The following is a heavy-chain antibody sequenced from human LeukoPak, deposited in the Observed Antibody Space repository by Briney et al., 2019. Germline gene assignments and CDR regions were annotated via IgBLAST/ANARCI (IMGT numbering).Heavy chain of an antibody. J-gene: IGHJ4*02. D-gene: IGHD3-3*01. Sequence: SETLSLTCAVSGYSISSGYYWGWIRQPPGKGLEWIGSIYHSGSTYYNPSLKSRVTISVDASKNQFSLKLSSVTAADTAVYYCARVNYDFWSGYYTNYFDYWGQGTLVTVSS. CDR3: ARVNYDFWSGYYTNYFDY. CDR2: IYHSGST. CDR1: GYSISSGYY. V-gene: IGHV4-38-2*01.